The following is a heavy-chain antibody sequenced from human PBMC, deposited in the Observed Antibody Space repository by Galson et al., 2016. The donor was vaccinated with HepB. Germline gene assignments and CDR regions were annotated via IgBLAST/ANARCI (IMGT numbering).Heavy chain of an antibody. CDR2: ISFDGSDK. J-gene: IGHJ4*02. V-gene: IGHV3-30*18. D-gene: IGHD1-26*01. CDR1: GFAFSSHW. CDR3: AKDYGPYSGRYLPFDH. Sequence: SLRLSCATSGFAFSSHWMTWVRQAPGKGLEWVAVISFDGSDKYYADSVKGRFTISRDNSKNTLYLQMNSLRAEDTAVYYCAKDYGPYSGRYLPFDHWGQGTLVTVSS.